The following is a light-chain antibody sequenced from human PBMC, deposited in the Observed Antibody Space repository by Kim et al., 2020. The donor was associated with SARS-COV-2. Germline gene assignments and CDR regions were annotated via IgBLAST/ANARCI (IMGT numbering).Light chain of an antibody. CDR1: QSVSSSY. J-gene: IGKJ1*01. CDR3: QQYGSSRT. V-gene: IGKV3-20*01. Sequence: LSPGERATLSCRASQSVSSSYLAWYQQKPGQAPRLLIYGASSRATGIPDRFSGSGSGTDFTLTISRLEPEDFAVYYCQQYGSSRTFGQGTKV. CDR2: GAS.